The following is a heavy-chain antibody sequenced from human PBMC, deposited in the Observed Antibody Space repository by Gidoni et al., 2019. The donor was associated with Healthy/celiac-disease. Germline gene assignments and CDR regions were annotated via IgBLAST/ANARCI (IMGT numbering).Heavy chain of an antibody. CDR1: GGSISSYY. Sequence: QVQLQESGPGLVKPSETLSLTCTVSGGSISSYYWSWIRQPPGKGLEWIGYIYYSGSTNYNPSLKSRVTISVDTSKNQFSLKLSSVTAADTAVYYCARAASSSGWYRFEAYYYYGMDVWGQGTTVTVSS. CDR3: ARAASSSGWYRFEAYYYYGMDV. CDR2: IYYSGST. V-gene: IGHV4-59*01. J-gene: IGHJ6*02. D-gene: IGHD6-19*01.